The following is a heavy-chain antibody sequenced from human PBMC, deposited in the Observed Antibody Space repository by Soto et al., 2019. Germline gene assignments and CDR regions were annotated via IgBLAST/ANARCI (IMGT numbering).Heavy chain of an antibody. CDR3: ARHRHGGYYWNYFYSHLDN. V-gene: IGHV5-51*01. Sequence: GESLKISCKGSGYNFPTYRIAWVRQMPGKGLEWMGIIYPGDSDVRYSPSFQGRVIISADKSISTAFLQWSSLKASDTAMYYCARHRHGGYYWNYFYSHLDNWDPGTTVTVSS. CDR1: GYNFPTYR. CDR2: IYPGDSDV. J-gene: IGHJ6*01. D-gene: IGHD5-12*01.